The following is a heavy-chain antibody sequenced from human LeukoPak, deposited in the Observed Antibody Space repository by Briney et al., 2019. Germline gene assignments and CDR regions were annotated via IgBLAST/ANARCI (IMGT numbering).Heavy chain of an antibody. J-gene: IGHJ6*02. CDR1: GGSISSYY. Sequence: SETLSLTCTVSGGSISSYYWSWIRQPPGRGLEWIGYIYYRGSTNYNPSLKSRVTISVDTSKDQFSLKLSSVTAADTAVYYCARDGAAWGYGMDVWGQGTTVTVSS. D-gene: IGHD2-15*01. CDR3: ARDGAAWGYGMDV. V-gene: IGHV4-59*01. CDR2: IYYRGST.